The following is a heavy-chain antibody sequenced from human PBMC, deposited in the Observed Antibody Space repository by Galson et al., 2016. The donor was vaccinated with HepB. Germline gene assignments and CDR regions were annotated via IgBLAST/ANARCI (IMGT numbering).Heavy chain of an antibody. CDR1: GFTFSNYG. CDR3: ASAYYSHLDY. J-gene: IGHJ4*02. D-gene: IGHD3-10*01. Sequence: SLRLSCAASGFTFSNYGMHWVRQAPGKGLEWVAVIWYDGGNKYYANSVKGRFTISRDNSKNTLYLQMNSLRAEDTAVYYCASAYYSHLDYWGQGTLVTVSS. V-gene: IGHV3-33*01. CDR2: IWYDGGNK.